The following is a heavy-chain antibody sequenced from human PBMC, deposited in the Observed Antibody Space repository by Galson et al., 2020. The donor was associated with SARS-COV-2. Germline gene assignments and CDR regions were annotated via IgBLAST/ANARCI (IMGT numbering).Heavy chain of an antibody. D-gene: IGHD3-10*01. CDR1: GDSFSDYY. V-gene: IGHV4-34*01. CDR2: INHSGTT. CDR3: ARRTSGSYEKPSLDN. J-gene: IGHJ4*02. Sequence: SETLSLTCAVYGDSFSDYYWSWIRQPPGETLEWLGEINHSGTTYYNPSLKSRLTISIDTSKNQFSLKIHSVTAADTALYFCARRTSGSYEKPSLDNWGQGTLVTVSS.